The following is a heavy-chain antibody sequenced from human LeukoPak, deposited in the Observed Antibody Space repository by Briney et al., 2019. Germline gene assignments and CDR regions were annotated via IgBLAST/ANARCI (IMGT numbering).Heavy chain of an antibody. CDR1: RFTFSSYA. D-gene: IGHD3-3*01. CDR2: ISYDGSNK. Sequence: AGGSLRLSCAASRFTFSSYAMHWVRQAPGKGLEWVAVISYDGSNKYYADSVKGKGRFTISRDNSKNTLYLQMNSLRAEDTAVYYCARGVPYDSWSGPHYSDYWGQGTLVTVSS. CDR3: ARGVPYDSWSGPHYSDY. J-gene: IGHJ4*02. V-gene: IGHV3-30-3*01.